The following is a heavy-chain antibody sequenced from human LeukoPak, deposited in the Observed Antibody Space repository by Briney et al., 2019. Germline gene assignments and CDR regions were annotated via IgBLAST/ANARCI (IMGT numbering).Heavy chain of an antibody. V-gene: IGHV4-39*01. D-gene: IGHD5-18*01. CDR2: IYYSGST. CDR3: ARTDRGYSYDNYYFDY. CDR1: GGSISSGSYY. Sequence: PSETLSLTCTVSGGSISSGSYYWGWIRQPPGKGLEWIGSIYYSGSTYYNPSLKSRVTISVDTSKNQFSLKLSSVTAADTAVYYCARTDRGYSYDNYYFDYWGQGTLVTVSS. J-gene: IGHJ4*02.